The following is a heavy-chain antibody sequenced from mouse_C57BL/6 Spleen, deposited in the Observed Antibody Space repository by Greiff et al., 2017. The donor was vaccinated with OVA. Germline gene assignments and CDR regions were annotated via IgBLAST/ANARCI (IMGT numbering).Heavy chain of an antibody. D-gene: IGHD4-1*01. Sequence: EVKVVESGPELVKPGASVKMSCKASGYTFPDYNMHWVKQSHGKSLEWIGYINPNNGGTSYNQKFKGKATLTVNKSSSTAYMELRSLTSEDSAVYYCARRLTGVFDYWGQGTTLTVSS. CDR1: GYTFPDYN. CDR3: ARRLTGVFDY. V-gene: IGHV1-22*01. CDR2: INPNNGGT. J-gene: IGHJ2*01.